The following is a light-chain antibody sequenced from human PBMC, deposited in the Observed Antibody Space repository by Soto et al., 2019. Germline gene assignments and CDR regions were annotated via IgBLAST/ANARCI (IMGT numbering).Light chain of an antibody. CDR1: EGFTNSY. J-gene: IGKJ1*01. CDR3: HQYGSSPQT. V-gene: IGKV3-20*01. CDR2: GAS. Sequence: EIVLTQSPGTLSLSPGEVATLSCRASEGFTNSYLAWYQQKPGQAPSLLIYGASSRATGIPDRFSGSGSGTEFTLTVDRLEPEDFAVYYCHQYGSSPQTFGRGTKVEIK.